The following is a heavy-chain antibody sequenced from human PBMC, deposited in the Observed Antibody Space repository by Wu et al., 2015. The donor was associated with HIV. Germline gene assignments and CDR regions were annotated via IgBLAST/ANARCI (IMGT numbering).Heavy chain of an antibody. Sequence: QVQLVQSGAEMKKPGASVKVSCTASGYTFTAYNVHWVRQVPGQGLEWMGNINANSGRTKYAENFQGRVAMTRDTSVNTVYMELKTLRYDDTAVYFCARGDRFYDILTGYSKNWFDPGAREPSVSVSS. D-gene: IGHD3-9*01. V-gene: IGHV1-2*02. CDR1: GYTFTAYN. J-gene: IGHJ5*02. CDR2: INANSGRT. CDR3: ARGDRFYDILTGYSKNWFDP.